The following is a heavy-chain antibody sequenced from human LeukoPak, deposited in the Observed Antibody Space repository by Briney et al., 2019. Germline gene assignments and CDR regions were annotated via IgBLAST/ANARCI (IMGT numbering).Heavy chain of an antibody. CDR3: VKSGNTPGSYWYFDL. V-gene: IGHV3-30*02. CDR1: GFTLSQYG. Sequence: GGSLRLSCEASGFTLSQYGLHWVRQAPGKGLEWVAFIPSEGSGRFHAASVKDRFSISKDDSKHTLYLQMNSLRAGDTALYYCVKSGNTPGSYWYFDLWGRGTLVTVSS. D-gene: IGHD3-10*01. J-gene: IGHJ2*01. CDR2: IPSEGSGR.